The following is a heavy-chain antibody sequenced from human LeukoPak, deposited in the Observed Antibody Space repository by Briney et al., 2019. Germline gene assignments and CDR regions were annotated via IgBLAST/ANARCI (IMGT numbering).Heavy chain of an antibody. CDR3: ARAYSDNGGYFQQ. V-gene: IGHV3-66*02. D-gene: IGHD4-17*01. J-gene: IGHJ1*01. CDR1: GFTVSSNY. CDR2: IYSGGRT. Sequence: GGSLRLSCAASGFTVSSNYMSWVRQAPGKGLEWVSVIYSGGRTYYADSVKGRFTISRDNSKNTVFLQMESLRRDDSAVYFCARAYSDNGGYFQQWGQGTLVTVSS.